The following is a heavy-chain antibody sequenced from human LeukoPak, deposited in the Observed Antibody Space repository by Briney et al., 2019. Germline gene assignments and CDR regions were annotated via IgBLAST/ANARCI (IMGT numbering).Heavy chain of an antibody. Sequence: SETLSLTCTVSVGPISSSSYYWSWIRQLPGKGLEWIGYIYYSGTTYYNPSLKSRVTISIDTSKDQFSLRLTSVTAADTAVYYCARDLTSWGQGTLVTVSS. J-gene: IGHJ5*02. CDR2: IYYSGTT. CDR3: ARDLTS. CDR1: VGPISSSSYY. D-gene: IGHD3-9*01. V-gene: IGHV4-31*03.